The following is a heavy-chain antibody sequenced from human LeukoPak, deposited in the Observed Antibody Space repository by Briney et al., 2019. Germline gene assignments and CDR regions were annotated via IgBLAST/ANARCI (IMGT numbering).Heavy chain of an antibody. CDR3: AKGGTTATMFDY. D-gene: IGHD4-17*01. CDR1: GFTFSSYA. J-gene: IGHJ4*02. V-gene: IGHV3-30*04. Sequence: PGGSLRLSCAASGFTFSSYAMHWVRQAPGKGLEWVAVISYDGSNKYYADSVKGRFTISRDNSKNTLYLQMNSLRAEDTAVYYCAKGGTTATMFDYWGQGTLVTVSS. CDR2: ISYDGSNK.